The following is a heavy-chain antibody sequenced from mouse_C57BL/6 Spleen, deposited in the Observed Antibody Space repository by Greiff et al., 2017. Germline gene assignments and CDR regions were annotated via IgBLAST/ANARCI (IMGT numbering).Heavy chain of an antibody. CDR2: FYPGSGRI. CDR1: GYTFTEYT. V-gene: IGHV1-62-2*01. CDR3: SIHEDFYYFDY. Sequence: VQLQQSGAELVKPGASVKLSCKASGYTFTEYTIHWVKQRSGKGLEWIGWFYPGSGRIKYNEKFKDKATLSADKSSSTVYMDLSRLTSEDAAVELCSIHEDFYYFDYWGQGPTLTVSS. J-gene: IGHJ2*01.